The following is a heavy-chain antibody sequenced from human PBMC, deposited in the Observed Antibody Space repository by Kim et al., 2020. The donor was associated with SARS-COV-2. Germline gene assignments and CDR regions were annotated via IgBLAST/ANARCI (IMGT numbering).Heavy chain of an antibody. D-gene: IGHD5-12*01. V-gene: IGHV3-23*01. CDR1: GFTFSSYA. CDR2: ISGSGGST. CDR3: AARAGYSGYGSNWYFDL. J-gene: IGHJ2*01. Sequence: GGSLRLSCAASGFTFSSYAMSWVRQAPGKGLEWVSAISGSGGSTYYADSVKGRFTISRDNSKNTLYLQMNSLRAEDTAVYYCAARAGYSGYGSNWYFDLWGRGTLVTVSS.